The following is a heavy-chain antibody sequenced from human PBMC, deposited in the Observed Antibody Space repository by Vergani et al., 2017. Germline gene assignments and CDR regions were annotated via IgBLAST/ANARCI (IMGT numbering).Heavy chain of an antibody. Sequence: QVQLQQWGAGLLKPSETLSLTCAVYGGSFSGYYWSWIRQPPGKGLEWIGEINHSGSTNYNPSLKSRVTISVDTSKNQFSLKLSSVTAADTAVYYCARRPEAFXSGYYRGQGYYYYYYMDVWGKGTTVTVSS. CDR2: INHSGST. CDR3: ARRPEAFXSGYYRGQGYYYYYYMDV. CDR1: GGSFSGYY. J-gene: IGHJ6*03. V-gene: IGHV4-34*01. D-gene: IGHD3-3*01.